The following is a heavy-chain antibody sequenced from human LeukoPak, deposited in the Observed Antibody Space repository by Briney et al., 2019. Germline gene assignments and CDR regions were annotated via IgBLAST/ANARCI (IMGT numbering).Heavy chain of an antibody. D-gene: IGHD3-10*01. CDR2: IYYSGST. J-gene: IGHJ4*02. V-gene: IGHV4-59*12. CDR1: GGSISSYY. Sequence: KPSETLSLTCTVSGGSISSYYWSWIRQPPGKGLEWIGYIYYSGSTNYNPSLKSRVTMSVDTSKNQFSLKLSSVTAADTAVYYCARDLYYYGSGSLADYWGQGTLVTVSS. CDR3: ARDLYYYGSGSLADY.